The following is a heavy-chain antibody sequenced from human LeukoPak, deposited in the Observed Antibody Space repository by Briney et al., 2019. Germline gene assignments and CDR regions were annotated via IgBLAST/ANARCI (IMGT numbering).Heavy chain of an antibody. CDR1: GFTFRSCE. J-gene: IGHJ5*02. D-gene: IGHD3-3*01. CDR3: TRYDSSRFDP. Sequence: GGSLRLSCAASGFTFRSCELSWVRQAPAKGLEWVSYISSSGSIIYYADSVKGRFTISRDNARNTMDLQMNSLRVEDTAVYHCTRYDSSRFDPWGQGTLVIVSS. CDR2: ISSSGSII. V-gene: IGHV3-48*03.